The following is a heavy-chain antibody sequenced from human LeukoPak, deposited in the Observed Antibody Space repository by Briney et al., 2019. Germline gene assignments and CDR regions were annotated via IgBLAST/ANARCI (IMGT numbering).Heavy chain of an antibody. V-gene: IGHV3-11*03. D-gene: IGHD6-13*01. CDR1: GFTSSDYY. J-gene: IGHJ6*02. CDR3: ARWWAAAYTWYYYYGMDV. Sequence: GGSLRLSCAASGFTSSDYYMSWIRQAPGKGLEWVSYISSSSSYTNYADSVKGRFTISRDNAKNSLYLQMNSLRAEDTAVYYCARWWAAAYTWYYYYGMDVWGQGTTVTVSS. CDR2: ISSSSSYT.